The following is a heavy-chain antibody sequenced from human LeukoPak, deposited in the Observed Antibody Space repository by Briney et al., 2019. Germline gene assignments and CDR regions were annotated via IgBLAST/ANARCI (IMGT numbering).Heavy chain of an antibody. CDR3: ARYFGDYDAFDI. CDR1: GYTFTSYD. CDR2: MNPNSGNT. Sequence: ASVKVFCKASGYTFTSYDINWVRQATGQGLEWMGWMNPNSGNTGYAQKFQGRVTMTRNTSISTAYMELSSLRSEDTAVYYCARYFGDYDAFDIWGQGTMVTVSS. V-gene: IGHV1-8*01. D-gene: IGHD4-17*01. J-gene: IGHJ3*02.